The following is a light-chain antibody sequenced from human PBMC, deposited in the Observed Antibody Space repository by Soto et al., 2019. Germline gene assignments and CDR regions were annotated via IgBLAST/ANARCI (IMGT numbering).Light chain of an antibody. CDR1: SSDVGGYNY. CDR2: EVS. Sequence: QSALTQPASVSGSPGQSITISCTGTSSDVGGYNYVSWYPQHPGKAPKLMIYEVSNRPSGVSNRFSGSKSGNTASLTISGLQAEDEADYYCSSYTRRSPVFGGGTKLTVL. CDR3: SSYTRRSPV. J-gene: IGLJ2*01. V-gene: IGLV2-14*01.